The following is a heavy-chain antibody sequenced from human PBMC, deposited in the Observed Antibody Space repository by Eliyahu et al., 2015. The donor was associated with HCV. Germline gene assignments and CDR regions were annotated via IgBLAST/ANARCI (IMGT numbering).Heavy chain of an antibody. J-gene: IGHJ6*02. D-gene: IGHD2-2*01. Sequence: QVQLQESGPGLVKPSETLSLTCSVSGGSISGYYWSWIRQPAGKGLEWIGRIHSSGSINYNPSVKSRVTMSLDTSKNQFSLKLSSVTAADTAVYYCARALGTSSADYYYGMGVWGQGTTVTVSS. V-gene: IGHV4-4*07. CDR1: GGSISGYY. CDR3: ARALGTSSADYYYGMGV. CDR2: IHSSGSI.